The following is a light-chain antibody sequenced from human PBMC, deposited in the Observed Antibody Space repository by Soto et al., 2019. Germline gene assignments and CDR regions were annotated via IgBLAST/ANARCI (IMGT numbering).Light chain of an antibody. CDR1: SSNIGGNS. CDR3: GSWDSSLSAYV. CDR2: DDN. J-gene: IGLJ1*01. Sequence: QSAMTQPPSVSAAPGQKVTISCSGSSSNIGGNSVSWYQQLPGTAPKLLIYDDNKRPSGIPDRFSASKSGTSATLGITGFQTGDEADYYCGSWDSSLSAYVFGTGTKLTVL. V-gene: IGLV1-51*01.